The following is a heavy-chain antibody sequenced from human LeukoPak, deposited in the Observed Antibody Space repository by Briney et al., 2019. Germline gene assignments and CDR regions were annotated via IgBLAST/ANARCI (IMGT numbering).Heavy chain of an antibody. CDR1: GFTVSSNY. V-gene: IGHV3-53*01. J-gene: IGHJ4*02. CDR3: AREGGTSGYYGDY. Sequence: GGSLRLSCAASGFTVSSNYMSWVRQAPGKGLEWVSVIYSGGSTYYADSVKGRFTISRDNSKNTLYLQMNSLRAEDTAVYYCAREGGTSGYYGDYWGQGTLVTVSS. D-gene: IGHD3-22*01. CDR2: IYSGGST.